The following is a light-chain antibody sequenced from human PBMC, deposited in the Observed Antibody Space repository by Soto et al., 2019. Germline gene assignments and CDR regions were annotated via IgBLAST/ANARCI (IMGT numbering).Light chain of an antibody. V-gene: IGLV2-14*01. CDR3: SSYTSSSTL. CDR1: SSDVGSYNY. J-gene: IGLJ1*01. Sequence: QSVLTQPASVSGSPGQSITISCAGTSSDVGSYNYVSWYQQHPGKAPKLMIYEVSNRPSGVSSRFSGSKSGNTASLTISGLQAEDEADYYCSSYTSSSTLFGTGTKATLL. CDR2: EVS.